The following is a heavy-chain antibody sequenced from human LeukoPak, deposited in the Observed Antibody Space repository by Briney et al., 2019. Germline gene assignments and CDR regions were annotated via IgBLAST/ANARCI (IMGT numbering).Heavy chain of an antibody. J-gene: IGHJ6*02. CDR2: ISGSGGST. D-gene: IGHD4/OR15-4a*01. CDR1: GFTFSSYA. V-gene: IGHV3-23*01. CDR3: AKGNVYGGDGMDV. Sequence: GGSLRLSCAASGFTFSSYAMNWVRQAPGKGLEWVSDISGSGGSTYHADSVKGRFTISRDNSKNTLYLQMNSLRAEDTAVYYCAKGNVYGGDGMDVWGQGTTVTVSS.